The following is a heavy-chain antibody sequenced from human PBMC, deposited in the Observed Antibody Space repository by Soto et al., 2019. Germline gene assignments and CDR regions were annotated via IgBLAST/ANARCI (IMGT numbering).Heavy chain of an antibody. D-gene: IGHD3-10*01. Sequence: EVQLVESGGGLVQPGRSLRLSCVASGLTFFNYGMPGVRQAPGRGLAWVSGITWSSDSMGYADSVKGRFPISRDNAKNTLYLQRNSPRPADTALYYCAKEDSGISGYVDVWGKGTTVTVSS. V-gene: IGHV3-9*01. CDR2: ITWSSDSM. J-gene: IGHJ6*03. CDR1: GLTFFNYG. CDR3: AKEDSGISGYVDV.